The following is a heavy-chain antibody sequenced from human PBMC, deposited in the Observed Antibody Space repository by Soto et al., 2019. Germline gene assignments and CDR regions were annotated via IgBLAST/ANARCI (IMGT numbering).Heavy chain of an antibody. CDR3: ARHPRQGRLAYFDY. CDR2: VYYSGTT. J-gene: IGHJ4*02. V-gene: IGHV4-39*01. CDR1: GGSFSGNSHS. Sequence: SETLSLTCSVSGGSFSGNSHSWGWVRQPPGKGLEWIGSVYYSGTTYYSPSLKSRVTISVDTSKNQFSLRLNSVTAADSAVYFCARHPRQGRLAYFDYWGQGTLVTVSS.